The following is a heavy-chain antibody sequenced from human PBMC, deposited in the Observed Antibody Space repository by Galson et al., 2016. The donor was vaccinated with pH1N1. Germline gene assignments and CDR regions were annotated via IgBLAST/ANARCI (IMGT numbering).Heavy chain of an antibody. CDR1: GGTFGSYG. CDR2: IIPILNIT. CDR3: AREDYYDTDLSDWYFDL. J-gene: IGHJ2*01. Sequence: CKASGGTFGSYGINWVRQAPGQGLEWMGGIIPILNITKYAQNFQDRVTITADESTTTAYMELSSLRSEDTAVYYCAREDYYDTDLSDWYFDLWGRGTLLTVSS. V-gene: IGHV1-69*01. D-gene: IGHD3-22*01.